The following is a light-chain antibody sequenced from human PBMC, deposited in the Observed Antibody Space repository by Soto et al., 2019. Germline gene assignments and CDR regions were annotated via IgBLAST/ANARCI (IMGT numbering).Light chain of an antibody. Sequence: QSVLTQPPSVSGAPGQRVTISCTGSSSNFGAGYDVHWYQQLPGTALKLLIYANNIRPSGVPDRFSGSKSGTSASLAITGLQAEDEAEYYCQSYDTSLRGSVFGGGTKLTVL. V-gene: IGLV1-40*01. J-gene: IGLJ3*02. CDR2: ANN. CDR3: QSYDTSLRGSV. CDR1: SSNFGAGYD.